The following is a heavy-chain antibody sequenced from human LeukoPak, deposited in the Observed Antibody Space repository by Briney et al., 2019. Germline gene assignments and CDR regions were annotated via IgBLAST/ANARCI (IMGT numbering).Heavy chain of an antibody. V-gene: IGHV4-38-2*02. CDR3: ARYDVWGSYRAFDY. D-gene: IGHD3-16*02. CDR1: NYSISTDYY. CDR2: MYHSGST. J-gene: IGHJ4*02. Sequence: SETLSLTCTVSNYSISTDYYWGWIRQPPGQGLEWIGTMYHSGSTYYNPSLKGRVTISVDTSKNQFSLKLSSVTAANTAVYYCARYDVWGSYRAFDYWGQGTLVTVSS.